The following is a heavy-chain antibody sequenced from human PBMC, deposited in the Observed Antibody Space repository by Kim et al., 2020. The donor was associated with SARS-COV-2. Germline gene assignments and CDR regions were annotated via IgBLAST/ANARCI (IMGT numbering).Heavy chain of an antibody. J-gene: IGHJ5*02. D-gene: IGHD3-22*01. CDR3: AREQGYYYDSSGYYSPGWFDP. CDR2: IYSGGST. V-gene: IGHV3-53*01. CDR1: GFTVSSNY. Sequence: GGSLRLSCAASGFTVSSNYMSWVRQAPGKGLEWVSVIYSGGSTYYADSVKGRFTISRDNSKNTLYLQMNSLRAEDTAVYYCAREQGYYYDSSGYYSPGWFDPWGQGPLVTVSS.